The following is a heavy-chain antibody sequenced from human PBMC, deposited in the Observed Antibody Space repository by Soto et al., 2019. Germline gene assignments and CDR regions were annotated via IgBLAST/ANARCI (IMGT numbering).Heavy chain of an antibody. CDR2: ISYDGSNK. CDR3: AKARRYYYDSSGVDY. J-gene: IGHJ4*02. V-gene: IGHV3-30*18. Sequence: QVQLVESGGGVVQPGRSLRLSCAASGFTFSSYGMHWVRQAPGKGLEWVAVISYDGSNKYYADSVKGRFTISRDNSKNTLYLQMNSLRAEDTAVYYCAKARRYYYDSSGVDYWGQGTLVTVCS. D-gene: IGHD3-22*01. CDR1: GFTFSSYG.